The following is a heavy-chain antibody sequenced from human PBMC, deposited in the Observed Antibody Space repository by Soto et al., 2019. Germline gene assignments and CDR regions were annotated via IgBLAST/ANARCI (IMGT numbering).Heavy chain of an antibody. CDR2: ISGSGTS. J-gene: IGHJ6*02. Sequence: GGSLRLSCAASGFTFSSYPMVWVRQAPGKGLESISSISGSGTSYYADSVKGRFTISRDNSENTLYLRMNSLRAEDTAVYYCAKVITTDISYWYGMDVWGQGTTVTV. CDR3: AKVITTDISYWYGMDV. D-gene: IGHD1-26*01. V-gene: IGHV3-23*01. CDR1: GFTFSSYP.